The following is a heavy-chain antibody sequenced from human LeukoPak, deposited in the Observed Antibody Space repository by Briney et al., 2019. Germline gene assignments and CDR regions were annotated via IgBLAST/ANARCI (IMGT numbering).Heavy chain of an antibody. CDR2: IRNKANNYAI. CDR3: TGDYYDSSDTFDY. J-gene: IGHJ4*02. D-gene: IGHD3-22*01. Sequence: GGSLRLSCAASGFSFSGSAMHWVRQASGKGLEWVGRIRNKANNYAIAYAASMKGRFTISRDDSKNVAYLQMNSLKTEDTAVYYCTGDYYDSSDTFDYWGQGTLVTVSS. V-gene: IGHV3-73*01. CDR1: GFSFSGSA.